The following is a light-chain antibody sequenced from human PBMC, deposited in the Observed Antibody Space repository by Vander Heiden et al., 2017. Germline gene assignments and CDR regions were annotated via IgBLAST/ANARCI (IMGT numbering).Light chain of an antibody. Sequence: EIVLTPSPGTLSLSPGERATLSCRASQSVSSSYLAWYQQKPGQAPMLLNYGASSRATGIPDRFSGSGSGTDFTLTISRLEPEDFAVYYCQQYGSSPQTFGQGTKVEIK. V-gene: IGKV3-20*01. CDR2: GAS. J-gene: IGKJ1*01. CDR3: QQYGSSPQT. CDR1: QSVSSSY.